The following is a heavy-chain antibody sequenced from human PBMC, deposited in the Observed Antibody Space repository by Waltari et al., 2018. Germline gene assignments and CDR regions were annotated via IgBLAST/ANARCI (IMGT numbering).Heavy chain of an antibody. Sequence: QVQLVQSGAEVKKPGSSVKVSCKASGGTFSSYAIRWVRQAPGQGLEWMGGIIPIFGTANYAQKFQGRVTITADKSTSTAYMELSSLRSEDTAVYYCARIMTNPHTNWYFDLWGRGTLVTVSS. CDR3: ARIMTNPHTNWYFDL. D-gene: IGHD3-16*01. J-gene: IGHJ2*01. V-gene: IGHV1-69*14. CDR2: IIPIFGTA. CDR1: GGTFSSYA.